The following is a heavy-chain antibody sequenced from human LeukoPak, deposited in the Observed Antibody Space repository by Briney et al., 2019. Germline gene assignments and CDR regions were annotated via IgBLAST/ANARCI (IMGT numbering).Heavy chain of an antibody. CDR1: GYTLTELS. CDR3: ATPVRSIVVVPAAPQNYYYYGMDV. V-gene: IGHV1-24*01. CDR2: FDPEDGET. J-gene: IGHJ6*02. Sequence: ASVKVSCKVSGYTLTELSMRWVRQAPGKGLEWMGGFDPEDGETIYAQRFQGRVTMTEDTSTDTAYMELSSLRSEDTAVYYCATPVRSIVVVPAAPQNYYYYGMDVWGQGTTVTVSS. D-gene: IGHD2-2*01.